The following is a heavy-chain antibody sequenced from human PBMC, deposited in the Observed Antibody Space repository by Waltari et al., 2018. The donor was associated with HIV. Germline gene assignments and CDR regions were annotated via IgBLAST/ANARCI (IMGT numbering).Heavy chain of an antibody. CDR1: GLTFSSYW. CDR3: ARDLVVLRYFDWLSTYFDY. Sequence: EVQLVESGGGLVQLGGYLRLSCAASGLTFSSYWMQWVRPAPGKGLGWVSRIKSDGTITTYADSVKGRFTISRDNAKNTLFLQMNSLRAEDTAIYYCARDLVVLRYFDWLSTYFDYWGQGTLVTVSS. CDR2: IKSDGTIT. J-gene: IGHJ4*02. V-gene: IGHV3-74*01. D-gene: IGHD3-9*01.